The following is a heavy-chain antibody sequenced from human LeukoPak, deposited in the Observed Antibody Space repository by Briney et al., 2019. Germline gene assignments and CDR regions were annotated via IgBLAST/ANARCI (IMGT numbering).Heavy chain of an antibody. D-gene: IGHD6-19*01. CDR2: INSDGSRT. Sequence: GGSLRLSCAASGFTFSNYWMHWVRQAPGKGLVWVSRINSDGSRTNYADSVKGQFTISRDNAKNTLYLQMNSLRAEDTAVYYCARTPWLHLDYWGQGTLVTVSS. CDR3: ARTPWLHLDY. CDR1: GFTFSNYW. J-gene: IGHJ4*02. V-gene: IGHV3-74*01.